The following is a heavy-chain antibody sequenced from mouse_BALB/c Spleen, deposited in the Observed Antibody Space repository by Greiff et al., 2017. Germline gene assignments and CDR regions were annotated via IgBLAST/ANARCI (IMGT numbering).Heavy chain of an antibody. CDR2: ISDGGSYT. D-gene: IGHD1-1*01. V-gene: IGHV5-4*02. Sequence: EVKLVESGGGLVKPGGSLKLSCAASGFTFSDYYMYWVRQTPEKRLEWVATISDGGSYTYYPDSVKGRFTISRDNAKNNLYLQMSSLKSEDTAMYYCARDETTRDAYWGQGTLVTVSA. CDR1: GFTFSDYY. J-gene: IGHJ3*01. CDR3: ARDETTRDAY.